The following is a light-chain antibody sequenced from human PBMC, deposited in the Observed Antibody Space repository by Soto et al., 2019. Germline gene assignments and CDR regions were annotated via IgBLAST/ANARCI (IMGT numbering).Light chain of an antibody. V-gene: IGKV1-39*01. Sequence: DIQMTQSLSSLSASVGARVTITCRASQSIISHLNWYQQKPGKAPKLLIHGAFTLQSGVPSRFSGSGSGTDFTLTISSLQPEDFATYYCQQSYSIPITFGQGTRLEI. CDR1: QSIISH. CDR2: GAF. CDR3: QQSYSIPIT. J-gene: IGKJ5*01.